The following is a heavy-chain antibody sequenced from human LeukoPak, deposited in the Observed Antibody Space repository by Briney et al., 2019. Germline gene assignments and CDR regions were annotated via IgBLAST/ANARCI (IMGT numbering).Heavy chain of an antibody. V-gene: IGHV3-30*04. Sequence: GGSLRLSCAASGFTFSSYAMQWVRQAPGKGLEWVAVISYDGSNKYYADSVKGRFTISRDNSKNTLYLQMNSLRAEDTAVYYCARGPTPYYYDSSGYYGSYFDYWGQGTLVTVSS. CDR3: ARGPTPYYYDSSGYYGSYFDY. CDR2: ISYDGSNK. J-gene: IGHJ4*02. D-gene: IGHD3-22*01. CDR1: GFTFSSYA.